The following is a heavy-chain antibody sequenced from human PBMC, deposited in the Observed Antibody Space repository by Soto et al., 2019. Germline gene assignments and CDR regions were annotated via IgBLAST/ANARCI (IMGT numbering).Heavy chain of an antibody. CDR1: GFDFTYYA. Sequence: QVQLVESGGGAVQPGESLRLSCVASGFDFTYYAMHWVRQAPGKGLESVAVMSSDGSKIHHTDSVKGPLTISRDNSKNTLSLQMNSVRKEGPAAYFCAKDEGGGGTLGLFGYWGQGTLANVSS. CDR2: MSSDGSKI. V-gene: IGHV3-30*18. D-gene: IGHD3-16*01. J-gene: IGHJ4*02. CDR3: AKDEGGGGTLGLFGY.